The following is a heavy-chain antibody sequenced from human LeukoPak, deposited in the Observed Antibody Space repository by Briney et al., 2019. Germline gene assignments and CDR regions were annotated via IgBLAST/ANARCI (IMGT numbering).Heavy chain of an antibody. J-gene: IGHJ4*02. Sequence: SETLSLTCTVSGGSISSGSYYWSWIRQPAGKGLEWTGRIYTSGSTNYNPSLKSRVTISVDTSKNQFSLKLSSVTAADTAVYYCARRRGGYNYGYFDYWGQGTLVTVSS. CDR2: IYTSGST. D-gene: IGHD5-24*01. V-gene: IGHV4-61*02. CDR3: ARRRGGYNYGYFDY. CDR1: GGSISSGSYY.